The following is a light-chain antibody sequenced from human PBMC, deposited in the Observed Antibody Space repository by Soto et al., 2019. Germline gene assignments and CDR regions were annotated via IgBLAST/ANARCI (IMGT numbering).Light chain of an antibody. CDR2: EGS. CDR1: SSDVGSYNP. Sequence: QSALTQPASVSGSPGQSITISCTGTSSDVGSYNPVSWYQQHPGKAPKFMIYEGSKRPSGVSNRFSGSKSGNTASLTISGLQAEDEDDYYCCSYGGSSTLVFGGGTKVTVL. J-gene: IGLJ2*01. CDR3: CSYGGSSTLV. V-gene: IGLV2-23*01.